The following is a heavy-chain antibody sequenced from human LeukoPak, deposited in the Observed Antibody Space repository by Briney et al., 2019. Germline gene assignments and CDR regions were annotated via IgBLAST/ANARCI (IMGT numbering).Heavy chain of an antibody. D-gene: IGHD5-24*01. Sequence: PSETLSLTCTVSGGSISSYYWSWIRQPAGKGLEWIGRIYTSGSTNYNPSLKSRVTISVDMSKNQFSLNLNSVTAADTAEYYCANGYPTTGFDFWARGHWSPSLQ. J-gene: IGHJ3*01. CDR2: IYTSGST. CDR1: GGSISSYY. V-gene: IGHV4-4*07. CDR3: ANGYPTTGFDF.